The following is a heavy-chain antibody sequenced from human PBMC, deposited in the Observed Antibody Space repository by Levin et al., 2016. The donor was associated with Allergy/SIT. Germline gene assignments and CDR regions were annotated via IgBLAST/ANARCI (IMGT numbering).Heavy chain of an antibody. Sequence: SETLSLTCTVSGGSISSGSYYWSWIRQPAGKGLEWIGEINHSGSTNYNPSLKSRVTISVDTSKNQFSLKLSSVTAADTAVYYCARTGGWKGMDVWGQGTTVTVSS. CDR1: GGSISSGSYY. CDR3: ARTGGWKGMDV. V-gene: IGHV4-61*10. CDR2: INHSGST. D-gene: IGHD6-19*01. J-gene: IGHJ6*02.